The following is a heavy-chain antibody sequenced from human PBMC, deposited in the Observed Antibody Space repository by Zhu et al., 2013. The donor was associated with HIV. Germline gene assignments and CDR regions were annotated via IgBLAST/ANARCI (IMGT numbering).Heavy chain of an antibody. CDR3: ARRRAAGELWLFFDY. Sequence: EVQLVQSGAEVKKPGESLKISCQGSGYTYSNYWIAWVRQMPGKGLQWMGIIFPGDSDTKYNPSFQDHVTISVDKSLNTAYLQWNSLKASDTAIYYCARRRAAGELWLFFDYWGQGPRSPSLQ. V-gene: IGHV5-51*01. J-gene: IGHJ4*02. CDR2: IFPGDSDT. D-gene: IGHD3-9*01. CDR1: GYTYSNYW.